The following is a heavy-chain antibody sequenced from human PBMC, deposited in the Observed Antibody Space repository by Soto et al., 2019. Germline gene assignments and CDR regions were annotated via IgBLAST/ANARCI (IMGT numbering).Heavy chain of an antibody. CDR2: IYPGDSDT. CDR3: ETYSNQDAGIDAFDI. D-gene: IGHD2-15*01. Sequence: GESLKISCKGSGYSFTSYWIGWVRQMPGKGLEWMGIIYPGDSDTRYSPSFQGQVTISADKSISTAYLQWSSLKASDTAMYYCETYSNQDAGIDAFDIWGQGTMVTV. J-gene: IGHJ3*02. V-gene: IGHV5-51*01. CDR1: GYSFTSYW.